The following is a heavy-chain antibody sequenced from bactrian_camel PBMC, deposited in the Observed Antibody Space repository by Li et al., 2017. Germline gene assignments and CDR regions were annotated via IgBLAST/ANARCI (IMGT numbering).Heavy chain of an antibody. J-gene: IGHJ6*01. D-gene: IGHD6*01. Sequence: VQLVESGGGSVQAGGSLRLSCAVFGYTDCMGWFRQAPGKEREGVAGILVGGDSTYYADSAKGRFTISHDTAKNTVNLQMNSLKPEDTAMYYCAADPSIVRCRLLPQVVAAGNFAYWGQGTQVTVS. V-gene: IGHV3S40*01. CDR3: AADPSIVRCRLLPQVVAAGNFAY. CDR1: GYTDC. CDR2: ILVGGDST.